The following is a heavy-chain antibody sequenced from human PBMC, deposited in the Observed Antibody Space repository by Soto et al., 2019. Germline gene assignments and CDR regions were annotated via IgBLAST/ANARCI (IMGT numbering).Heavy chain of an antibody. D-gene: IGHD3-22*01. CDR3: ARDTYYDSSGRPYYYYGMDV. V-gene: IGHV1-18*01. J-gene: IGHJ6*02. CDR1: GYTFTSYG. Sequence: VASVKVSCKASGYTFTSYGISWVRQAPGQGLEWMGWISAYNGNTNYAQKLQGRVTMTTDTSTSTAYMELRSLRSDDTAVYYCARDTYYDSSGRPYYYYGMDVWGQGTTVTVSS. CDR2: ISAYNGNT.